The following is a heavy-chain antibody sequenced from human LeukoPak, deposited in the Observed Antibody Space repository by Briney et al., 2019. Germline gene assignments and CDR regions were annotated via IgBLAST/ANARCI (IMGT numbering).Heavy chain of an antibody. CDR1: GYTFTSCA. Sequence: GASVNVSCKASGYTFTSCAMHWVRQAPGQRHGWMGWINAGNGNTKNSQKFHGRVSITRDTSASTAYMELSTLRSEDTAVYYCERATGYGEASGGYWGQGTLVTVSS. J-gene: IGHJ4*02. V-gene: IGHV1-3*01. CDR3: ERATGYGEASGGY. CDR2: INAGNGNT. D-gene: IGHD4-17*01.